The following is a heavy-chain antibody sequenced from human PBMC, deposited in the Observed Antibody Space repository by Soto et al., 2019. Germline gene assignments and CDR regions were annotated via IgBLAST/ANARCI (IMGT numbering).Heavy chain of an antibody. J-gene: IGHJ5*02. CDR2: ISAYNGNT. CDR3: ARCGPLYGSGSYYKRGGNWFGP. CDR1: GYTFTSYG. Sequence: ASVKVSCKASGYTFTSYGISWVRQAPGQGLEWMGWISAYNGNTNYAQKLQGRVTMTTDTSTSTAYMELRSLRSDDTAVYYCARCGPLYGSGSYYKRGGNWFGPWGQGTLVTVSS. D-gene: IGHD3-10*01. V-gene: IGHV1-18*04.